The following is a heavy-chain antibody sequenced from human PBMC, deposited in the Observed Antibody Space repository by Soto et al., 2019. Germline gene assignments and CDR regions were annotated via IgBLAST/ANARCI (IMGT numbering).Heavy chain of an antibody. CDR2: IKYDGSEE. J-gene: IGHJ5*02. Sequence: EVQVVESGGGLVQPGGSLRLSRTGSGFTFSDYWMSWARQAPGKGLEWVANIKYDGSEEYYVDSVRGRFTISRDNAMNSLHLQMNSLRADDTAVYYCARFASGKSASTWGQGTLVTVSS. D-gene: IGHD5-12*01. CDR3: ARFASGKSAST. CDR1: GFTFSDYW. V-gene: IGHV3-7*05.